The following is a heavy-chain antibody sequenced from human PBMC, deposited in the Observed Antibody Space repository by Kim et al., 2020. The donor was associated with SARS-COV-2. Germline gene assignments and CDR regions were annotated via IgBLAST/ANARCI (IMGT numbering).Heavy chain of an antibody. Sequence: GGSLRLSCAASGFTFSSYAMHWVRQAPGKGLEWVAVISYDGSNKYYADSVKGRFTISRDNSKNTLYLQMNSLRAEDTAVYYCARPLSGYNWFDPWGQGTLVTVSS. D-gene: IGHD5-12*01. CDR3: ARPLSGYNWFDP. CDR2: ISYDGSNK. J-gene: IGHJ5*02. V-gene: IGHV3-30-3*01. CDR1: GFTFSSYA.